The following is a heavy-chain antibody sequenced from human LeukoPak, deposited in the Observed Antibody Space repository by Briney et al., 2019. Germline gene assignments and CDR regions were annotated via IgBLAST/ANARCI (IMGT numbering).Heavy chain of an antibody. Sequence: GGSLRLSCAGSGFSFDDYGMHWVRQRPGEGLGWVSLISGDGGTTHYVDSVKGRFTISRDNTKNSLYLQMNSLTTDDTALYYCTKDSPYSGRVFDCWGQGTPVTVSS. CDR1: GFSFDDYG. D-gene: IGHD5-12*01. J-gene: IGHJ4*02. CDR3: TKDSPYSGRVFDC. CDR2: ISGDGGTT. V-gene: IGHV3-43*02.